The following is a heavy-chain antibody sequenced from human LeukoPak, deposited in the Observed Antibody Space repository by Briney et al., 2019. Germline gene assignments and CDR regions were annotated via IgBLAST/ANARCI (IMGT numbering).Heavy chain of an antibody. J-gene: IGHJ4*02. Sequence: SETLSLTCTVSGGSVSSGSYYWSWIRQPPGKGLEWIGYIYYSGSTNYNPSLKSRVTISVDTSKNQFSLKLSSVTAADTAVYYCARIMLGYFDYWGQGNLVTVSS. D-gene: IGHD2-8*01. CDR1: GGSVSSGSYY. CDR3: ARIMLGYFDY. CDR2: IYYSGST. V-gene: IGHV4-61*01.